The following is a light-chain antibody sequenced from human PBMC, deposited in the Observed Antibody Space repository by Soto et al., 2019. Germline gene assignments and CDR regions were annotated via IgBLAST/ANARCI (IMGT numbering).Light chain of an antibody. V-gene: IGLV2-14*01. CDR2: EVI. J-gene: IGLJ1*01. CDR3: SSYISFGGV. Sequence: QSALTQPASVSGSLGQSITISCTGTSSDIGGYNFVSWYQQHPGKAPKLLIYEVINRPSGVSNRFSGSKSGNTASLTISGLQAEDEADYYCSSYISFGGVFGTGTKVTVL. CDR1: SSDIGGYNF.